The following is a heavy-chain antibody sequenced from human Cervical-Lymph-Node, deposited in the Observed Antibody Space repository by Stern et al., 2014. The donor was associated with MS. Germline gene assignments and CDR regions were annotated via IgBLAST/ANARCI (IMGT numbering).Heavy chain of an antibody. CDR3: ARQTTAWASDV. J-gene: IGHJ4*02. V-gene: IGHV5-51*01. CDR1: GYKFSIYW. Sequence: QLVQSGAELIRPGESLKISCTGSGYKFSIYWIAWVRQMPGKGLEWMGIIYPGDSETRYSPSFQGQVTMSADKSTSTAYLQWSSLNASDTAMYFCARQTTAWASDVWGQGTLVTVSS. D-gene: IGHD1-14*01. CDR2: IYPGDSET.